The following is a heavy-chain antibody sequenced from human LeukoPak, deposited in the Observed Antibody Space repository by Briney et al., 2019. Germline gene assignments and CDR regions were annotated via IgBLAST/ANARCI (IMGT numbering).Heavy chain of an antibody. CDR2: ISAYNGNT. Sequence: VASVKVSCKASGYTFTSYGISWVRQAPGQGLEWMGWISAYNGNTNYAQKLQGRVTVTTDTSTSTAYMELRSLRSDDTAVYYCARDGNPGIAAAFDYWGQGTLVTVSS. D-gene: IGHD6-13*01. V-gene: IGHV1-18*01. CDR1: GYTFTSYG. J-gene: IGHJ4*02. CDR3: ARDGNPGIAAAFDY.